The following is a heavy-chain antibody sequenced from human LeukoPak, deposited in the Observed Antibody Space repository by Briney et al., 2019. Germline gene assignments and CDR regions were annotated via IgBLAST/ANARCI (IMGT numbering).Heavy chain of an antibody. CDR3: ARDHRVLDY. CDR2: IYYSGST. V-gene: IGHV4-59*01. CDR1: GCSISSYY. Sequence: PSETLSLTCTGSGCSISSYYWSWIRQPPGKGLEWIGYIYYSGSTNYNPSLKSRVTISVDTSKKQCSLKLRSVTAADTAVYYCARDHRVLDYWGQGTLVTVSS. D-gene: IGHD3-3*01. J-gene: IGHJ4*02.